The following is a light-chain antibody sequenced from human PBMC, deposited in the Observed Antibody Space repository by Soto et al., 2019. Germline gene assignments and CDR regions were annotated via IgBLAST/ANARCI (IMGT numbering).Light chain of an antibody. V-gene: IGKV3-11*01. CDR1: QSVSSY. J-gene: IGKJ2*01. Sequence: EIVLTQSPATLSLSPGERATLSCRASQSVSSYLAWYQQKPGQAPRLLIYDASNRATGIPARFRGSGSGTDFTLTISSLEPEDFAVYDCQQRSNWPTFGQGTKLAIK. CDR3: QQRSNWPT. CDR2: DAS.